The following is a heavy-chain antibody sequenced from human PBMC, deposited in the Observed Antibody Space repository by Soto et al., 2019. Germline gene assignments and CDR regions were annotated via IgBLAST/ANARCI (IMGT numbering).Heavy chain of an antibody. CDR3: ARDIDDFWSGYSTRDQVEYFQH. Sequence: GGSLRLSCAASGFTFSSYWMSWVRQAPGKGLEWVANIKQDGSEKYYVDSVKGRFTISRDNAKNSLYLQMNSLRAEDTAVYYCARDIDDFWSGYSTRDQVEYFQHWGQGTLVTVSS. CDR1: GFTFSSYW. J-gene: IGHJ1*01. CDR2: IKQDGSEK. D-gene: IGHD3-3*01. V-gene: IGHV3-7*01.